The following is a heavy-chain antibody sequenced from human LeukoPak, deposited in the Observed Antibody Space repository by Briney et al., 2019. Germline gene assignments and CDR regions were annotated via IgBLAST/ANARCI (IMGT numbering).Heavy chain of an antibody. CDR2: IYDSGST. J-gene: IGHJ4*02. CDR3: AREHSPPESILEWFPKHSRGYFDY. D-gene: IGHD3-3*01. Sequence: SETLSLTCTVSGGSISSYHWSWFRQAPGKGLEWIGYIYDSGSTNFNPSLKSRVTISVDTSKNQFSLKLSSVTAADTAVYYCAREHSPPESILEWFPKHSRGYFDYWGQGTLVTVSS. V-gene: IGHV4-59*01. CDR1: GGSISSYH.